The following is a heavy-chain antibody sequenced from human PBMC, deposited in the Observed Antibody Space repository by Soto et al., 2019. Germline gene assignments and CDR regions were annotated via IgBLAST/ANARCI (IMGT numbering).Heavy chain of an antibody. J-gene: IGHJ4*02. CDR3: ARRYCSGGSCSLVDY. Sequence: PSETLSLTCTVSGGSIISSSYYWGWVRQPPGKGLEWIGSIYYSGSTYYNPSLKSRVTISVDTSKNQFSLKLSSVTAADTAVYYCARRYCSGGSCSLVDYWGQGTLVTVSS. D-gene: IGHD2-15*01. CDR1: GGSIISSSYY. CDR2: IYYSGST. V-gene: IGHV4-39*01.